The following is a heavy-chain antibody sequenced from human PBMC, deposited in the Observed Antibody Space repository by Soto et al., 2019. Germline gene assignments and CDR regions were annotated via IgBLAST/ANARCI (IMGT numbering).Heavy chain of an antibody. J-gene: IGHJ6*02. CDR2: IYYSGST. CDR1: GGSISTYY. Sequence: QVQLQESGPGLVKPSETLSLTCTISGGSISTYYWSWIRQSPGKGLEWIGYIYYSGSTNYNPSLESRVTISVDTSKNQFSLILSSVTAADTAVYYCARRTYYYSGLDVWGQGTTVTVSS. CDR3: ARRTYYYSGLDV. V-gene: IGHV4-59*01.